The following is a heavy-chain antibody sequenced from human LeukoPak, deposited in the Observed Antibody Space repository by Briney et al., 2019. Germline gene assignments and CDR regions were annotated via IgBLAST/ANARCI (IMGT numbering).Heavy chain of an antibody. CDR1: GLTFSSYG. Sequence: QPGRSLRLSCAASGLTFSSYGMHWVRQAPGKGLEWVAVISYDGSNKYYADSVKGRFTTSRDNSKNTLYLQMNSLRAEDTAVYYCAKDRYGGGNAYWYFDLWGRGTLVTVSS. D-gene: IGHD4-23*01. V-gene: IGHV3-30*18. CDR3: AKDRYGGGNAYWYFDL. J-gene: IGHJ2*01. CDR2: ISYDGSNK.